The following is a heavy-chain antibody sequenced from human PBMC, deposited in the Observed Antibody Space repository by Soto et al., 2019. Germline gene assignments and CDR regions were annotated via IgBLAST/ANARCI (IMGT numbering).Heavy chain of an antibody. V-gene: IGHV4-31*01. CDR3: ARGKRYNWHDVVGAFDI. D-gene: IGHD1-1*01. Sequence: QVQLQESGPGLVKPSQTLSLTCTVSGGSISSGGYYWSWSRQHPGKGKEGIGYIYDSGSTYYNPYLMRQVTISVNTSKNRFSLKLSSVNAADTAVYYCARGKRYNWHDVVGAFDIWGQGTMVPVSS. J-gene: IGHJ3*02. CDR1: GGSISSGGYY. CDR2: IYDSGST.